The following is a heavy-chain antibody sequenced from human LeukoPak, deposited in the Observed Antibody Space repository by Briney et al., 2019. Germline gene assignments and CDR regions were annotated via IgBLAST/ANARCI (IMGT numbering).Heavy chain of an antibody. CDR2: ISTSSGTI. V-gene: IGHV3-48*01. Sequence: GGSLRLSCAASGFTFSSYSTNWVRQAPGKGLEWVSYISTSSGTIYYADSVKGRFTISRDNAKNSLYLQMNSLRAEDTAVYYCARFCAGGCYSGCPPGMDVWGQGTTVTVSS. CDR3: ARFCAGGCYSGCPPGMDV. J-gene: IGHJ6*02. D-gene: IGHD2-15*01. CDR1: GFTFSSYS.